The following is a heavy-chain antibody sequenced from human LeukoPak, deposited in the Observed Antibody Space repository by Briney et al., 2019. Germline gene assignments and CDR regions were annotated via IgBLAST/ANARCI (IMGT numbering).Heavy chain of an antibody. D-gene: IGHD3-3*01. V-gene: IGHV4-30-4*08. CDR2: IYYSGST. CDR1: GGSISSGDYY. J-gene: IGHJ4*02. CDR3: ARVREGITIFGVVIEHFDY. Sequence: SQTLSLTCTVSGGSISSGDYYWSWIRQPPGKGLEWIGYIYYSGSTYYNPSLKSRVTISVDTSKNQFSLKLSSVTAADTAVYYCARVREGITIFGVVIEHFDYWGQGTLDTVSS.